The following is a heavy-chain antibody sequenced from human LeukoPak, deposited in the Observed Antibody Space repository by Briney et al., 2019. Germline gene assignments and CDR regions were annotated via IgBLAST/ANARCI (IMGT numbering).Heavy chain of an antibody. D-gene: IGHD1-20*01. CDR1: GFTFSSYG. J-gene: IGHJ3*02. Sequence: GRSLRLSCAASGFTFSSYGMHWVRQAPGKGLGWVAVIWYDGSNKYYADSVKGRFTISRDNSKNTLYLQMNSLRAEDTAVYYCARDRYNWNLGAFDIWGQGTMVTVSS. CDR2: IWYDGSNK. V-gene: IGHV3-33*01. CDR3: ARDRYNWNLGAFDI.